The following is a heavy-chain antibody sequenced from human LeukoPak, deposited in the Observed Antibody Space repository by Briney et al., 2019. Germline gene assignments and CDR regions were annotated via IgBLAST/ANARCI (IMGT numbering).Heavy chain of an antibody. J-gene: IGHJ4*02. CDR3: VYGPNHYYFDH. V-gene: IGHV4-59*01. Sequence: SETLSLTCTVSGDSISGYYYTWIRQPTEKDLEWIGYVHDTGSTNYNPSLESRVTTSLDTSMKQFSLNLRSVTAADAAVYFCVYGPNHYYFDHWGQGTLVTVSS. D-gene: IGHD3-16*01. CDR1: GDSISGYY. CDR2: VHDTGST.